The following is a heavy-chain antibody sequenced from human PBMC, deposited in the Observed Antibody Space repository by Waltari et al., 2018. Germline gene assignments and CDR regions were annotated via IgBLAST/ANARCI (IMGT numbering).Heavy chain of an antibody. J-gene: IGHJ4*02. D-gene: IGHD1-7*01. CDR3: ATVNSRDDITGTTGGGY. Sequence: EVQLVQSGAEVKKPGATVNISYKVSGYTFTDYYMPWVPQAPGKGLEWMGLVDPEDGETIYAEKFQGRVTITADTSTDTAYMELSSLRSEDTAVYYCATVNSRDDITGTTGGGYWGQGTLVTVSS. CDR2: VDPEDGET. CDR1: GYTFTDYY. V-gene: IGHV1-69-2*01.